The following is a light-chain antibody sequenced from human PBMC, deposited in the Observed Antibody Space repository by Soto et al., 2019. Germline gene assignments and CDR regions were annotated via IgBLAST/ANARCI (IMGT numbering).Light chain of an antibody. CDR3: AAWDDSLVVV. CDR1: SSNIGNNA. CDR2: YDD. J-gene: IGLJ2*01. Sequence: QSVLTRPPSVSEAPRQRVTISCSGSSSNIGNNAVNWYQQLPGKAPKLLIYYDDLLPSGVSDRFSGSKSGTSASLAISGLQSEDEADYYCAAWDDSLVVVFGGGTKLTVL. V-gene: IGLV1-36*01.